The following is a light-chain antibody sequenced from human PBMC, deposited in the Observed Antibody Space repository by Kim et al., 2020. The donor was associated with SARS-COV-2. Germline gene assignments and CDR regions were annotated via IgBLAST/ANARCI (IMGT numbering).Light chain of an antibody. CDR2: VAS. J-gene: IGKJ1*01. Sequence: VGEGGTMPGGAGQKIKKWLAWCKKKPGKAPKLPCEVASQLQRGVPSRLGGGGSGKELTLTIASLKPNDFETYICEKISTYPWTFGQGTKVDIK. V-gene: IGKV1-5*01. CDR1: QKIKKW. CDR3: EKISTYPWT.